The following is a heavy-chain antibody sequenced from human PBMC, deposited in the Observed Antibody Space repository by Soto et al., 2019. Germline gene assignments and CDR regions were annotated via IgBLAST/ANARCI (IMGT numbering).Heavy chain of an antibody. CDR1: GYSFTGYW. V-gene: IGHV5-51*01. Sequence: PGESLKISCKGSGYSFTGYWIGWVRQMPGKGLEWMGIIYPGDSDTRYSPSFQGQVTISADKSISTAYLQWSSLKASDTAMYYCARQVAVAGGGYYYYGMDVWGQGTTVTVSS. CDR3: ARQVAVAGGGYYYYGMDV. D-gene: IGHD6-19*01. CDR2: IYPGDSDT. J-gene: IGHJ6*02.